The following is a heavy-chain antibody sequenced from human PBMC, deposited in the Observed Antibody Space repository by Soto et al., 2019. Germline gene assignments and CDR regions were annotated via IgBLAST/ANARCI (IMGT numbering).Heavy chain of an antibody. D-gene: IGHD6-19*01. CDR3: ARGIAVAGHFDY. J-gene: IGHJ4*02. CDR2: ISSSSSYI. CDR1: GFTFSTYS. Sequence: EVQLVESGGGLVKPGGSLRLSCAASGFTFSTYSMNWVRQAPGKGLEWVSSISSSSSYIYYADSVKGRFTISRDNAKNSLYLQMNSLRAEDTAVFYCARGIAVAGHFDYWGQGTLVTVSS. V-gene: IGHV3-21*01.